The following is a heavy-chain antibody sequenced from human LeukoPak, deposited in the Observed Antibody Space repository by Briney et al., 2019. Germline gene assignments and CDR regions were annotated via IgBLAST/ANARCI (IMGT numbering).Heavy chain of an antibody. V-gene: IGHV5-51*01. J-gene: IGHJ4*02. CDR1: GYSFTSYW. CDR2: IYPGDSDT. CDR3: ARLGPCSSSSCYALFFDY. Sequence: GESLKISCKGSGYSFTSYWIGWVRQMPGKGLEWMGIIYPGDSDTRYSPSFQGQVTISADKSIRTAYLQWSSLKASDTAMYYCARLGPCSSSSCYALFFDYWGQGTLVTVSS. D-gene: IGHD2-2*01.